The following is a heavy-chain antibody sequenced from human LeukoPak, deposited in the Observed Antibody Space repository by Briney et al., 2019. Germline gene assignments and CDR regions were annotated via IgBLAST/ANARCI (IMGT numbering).Heavy chain of an antibody. CDR1: GFTVSNND. Sequence: GSLRPSCATSGFTVSNNDMTWVRQAPGKGLQWVSGLYSGGSTTYADSVKGRFSISRDNLKNTLYLQMNSLRAEDTAVYYCARAFQYGSGTYPFSLWGQGTLVTVSS. D-gene: IGHD3-10*01. J-gene: IGHJ4*02. CDR3: ARAFQYGSGTYPFSL. CDR2: LYSGGST. V-gene: IGHV3-66*01.